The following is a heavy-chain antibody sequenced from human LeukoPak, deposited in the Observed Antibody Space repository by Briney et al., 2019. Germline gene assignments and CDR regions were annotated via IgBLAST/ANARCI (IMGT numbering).Heavy chain of an antibody. V-gene: IGHV3-23*01. J-gene: IGHJ4*02. D-gene: IGHD4-23*01. CDR2: ISSSADST. CDR3: AKPLEKYTYGGNFDY. Sequence: GGSLRLSCEASGFTFSSYAMSWVRQAPGKGLAWVSVISSSADSTYYADSVKGRFTISRDNSTNTLYLQMNNLRAEDTAVYYCAKPLEKYTYGGNFDYWGQGILVTVSS. CDR1: GFTFSSYA.